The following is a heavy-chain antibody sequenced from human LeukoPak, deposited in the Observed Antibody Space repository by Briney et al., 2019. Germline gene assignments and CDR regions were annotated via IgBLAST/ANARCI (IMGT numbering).Heavy chain of an antibody. CDR3: ARDTAFGGVIAIDY. J-gene: IGHJ4*02. V-gene: IGHV3-21*01. CDR1: GFTFSSYA. CDR2: ISSSSYI. Sequence: GGSLRLSCAASGFTFSSYAMSWVRQAPGKGLEWVSSISSSSYIYYADSVKGRFTISRDNAKNSLYLQMNSLRAEDTAVYYCARDTAFGGVIAIDYWGQGTLVTVSS. D-gene: IGHD3-16*02.